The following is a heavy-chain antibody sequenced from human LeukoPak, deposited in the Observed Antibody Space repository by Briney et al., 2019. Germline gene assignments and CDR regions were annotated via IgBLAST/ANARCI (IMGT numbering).Heavy chain of an antibody. CDR1: GFSFSDYY. J-gene: IGHJ4*02. CDR3: ARSGSGYFDY. CDR2: ISNSGGKTI. V-gene: IGHV3-11*04. Sequence: GGSLRLSCAASGFSFSDYYMSWIRQAPGKGLEWVSYISNSGGKTIYYADSVKGRFTISRDNAKNSLYLQMNSLRAEDTAVYYCARSGSGYFDYWGQGSLVTVSS.